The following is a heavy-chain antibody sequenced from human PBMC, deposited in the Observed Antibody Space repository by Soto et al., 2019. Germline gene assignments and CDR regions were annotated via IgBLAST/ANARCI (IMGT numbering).Heavy chain of an antibody. V-gene: IGHV4-59*01. CDR3: ARIAVAGTGYYYYYMDV. Sequence: SETLSLTCTVSGGSISSYYWSWIRQPPGKGLEWIGYIYYSGSTNYNPSLKSRVTISVDTSKNQFSLKLSSVTAADTAVYYCARIAVAGTGYYYYYMDVWGKGTTVTVSS. J-gene: IGHJ6*03. CDR2: IYYSGST. D-gene: IGHD6-19*01. CDR1: GGSISSYY.